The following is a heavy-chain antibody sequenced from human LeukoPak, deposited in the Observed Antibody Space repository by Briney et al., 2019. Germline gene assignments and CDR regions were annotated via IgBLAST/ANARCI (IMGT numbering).Heavy chain of an antibody. Sequence: ASVKVCCKASGGTFSSYAISWVRQAPGQGLEWMGGIIPIFGTANYAQKFQGRVTITADESTSTAYMELSSLRSEDTAVYYCATYLWGSNFDYWGQGTLVTVSS. CDR2: IIPIFGTA. CDR3: ATYLWGSNFDY. V-gene: IGHV1-69*13. CDR1: GGTFSSYA. D-gene: IGHD3-16*01. J-gene: IGHJ4*02.